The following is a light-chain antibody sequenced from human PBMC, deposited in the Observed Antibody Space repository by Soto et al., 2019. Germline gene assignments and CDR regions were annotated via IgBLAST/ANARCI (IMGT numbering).Light chain of an antibody. CDR2: DAS. CDR1: QSVSSY. J-gene: IGKJ5*01. CDR3: QQRSNWPIT. V-gene: IGKV3-11*01. Sequence: EIVLTQSPATLSLSPGERATLSCRTSQSVSSYFAWYQQKPGRAPRLLIYDASNRATGIPARFIGSGFGSDFTLTISSLEPEDIAVYYCQQRSNWPITFGQGTRLEIK.